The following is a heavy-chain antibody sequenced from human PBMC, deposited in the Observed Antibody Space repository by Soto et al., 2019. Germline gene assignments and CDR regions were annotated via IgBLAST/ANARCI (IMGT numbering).Heavy chain of an antibody. CDR2: ISYSGST. CDR1: GGSIRSGGYY. J-gene: IGHJ6*02. Sequence: QVHLQESGPGLLKPSQTLSLTCTVSGGSIRSGGYYWSRIRHHPGEGLEWIGYISYSGSTYYNPSLKSRVTISADTSKNQLSLKLNSVTAADTAVYYCARDGVTTYYYYGMDVWGQGTTVTVSS. D-gene: IGHD2-21*02. CDR3: ARDGVTTYYYYGMDV. V-gene: IGHV4-31*03.